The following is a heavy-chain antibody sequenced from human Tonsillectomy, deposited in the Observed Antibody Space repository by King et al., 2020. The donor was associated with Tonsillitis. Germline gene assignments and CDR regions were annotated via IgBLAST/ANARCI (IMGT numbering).Heavy chain of an antibody. J-gene: IGHJ4*02. CDR2: IRYDGSDR. CDR3: GKARLVEMATGIDF. V-gene: IGHV3-30*02. D-gene: IGHD5-24*01. CDR1: GFPFTYYG. Sequence: VQLVESGGGVVQPGGSLSLSCEASGFPFTYYGIHWVRQAPGKGLEWVTFIRYDGSDRYYAASVKGRFTISKDNSKNMVFLQMHSLRVEDTAVYYCGKARLVEMATGIDFWGQGTLVTVSP.